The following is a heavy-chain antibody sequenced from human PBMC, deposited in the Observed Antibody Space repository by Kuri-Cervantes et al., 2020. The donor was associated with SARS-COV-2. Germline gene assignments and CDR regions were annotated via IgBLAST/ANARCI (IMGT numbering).Heavy chain of an antibody. CDR2: MYYSGIT. Sequence: ESLKISCTVSRGSIDRSPYYWSWIRPPPGKGLEWFGSMYYSGITNYNPSLKSRVTISVDTSKIQFSLKLSSVTAADTAVYYCARVRGVLGEVYFDYWGQGTLVTVSS. J-gene: IGHJ4*02. CDR3: ARVRGVLGEVYFDY. D-gene: IGHD3-10*01. V-gene: IGHV4-61*01. CDR1: RGSIDRSPYY.